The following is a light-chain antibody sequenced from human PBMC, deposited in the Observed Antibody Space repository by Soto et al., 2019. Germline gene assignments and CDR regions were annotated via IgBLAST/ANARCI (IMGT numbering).Light chain of an antibody. J-gene: IGLJ1*01. CDR2: EVN. Sequence: QSVLTQPPSASGSPGQSVTISCTGTSSDVGGYNYVSWFQQHPGKAPKLMIYEVNKRPSGVPDHFSGSKSGNTASLTVSGLQAEDEADYYCSSYAGSNKVFGTGTQLTVL. CDR1: SSDVGGYNY. V-gene: IGLV2-8*01. CDR3: SSYAGSNKV.